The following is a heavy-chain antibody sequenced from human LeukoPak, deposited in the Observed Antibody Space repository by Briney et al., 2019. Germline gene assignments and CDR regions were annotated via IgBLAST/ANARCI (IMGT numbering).Heavy chain of an antibody. D-gene: IGHD3-10*01. CDR2: IYYSGST. Sequence: SETLSPTCTVSGGSISSSSYYWGWIRQPPGKGLEWIGSIYYSGSTYYNPSLKSRVTISVDTSKNQFSLKLSSVTAADTAVYYCARDTYYYGSGSFETNWGQGTLVTVSS. J-gene: IGHJ4*02. CDR3: ARDTYYYGSGSFETN. V-gene: IGHV4-39*02. CDR1: GGSISSSSYY.